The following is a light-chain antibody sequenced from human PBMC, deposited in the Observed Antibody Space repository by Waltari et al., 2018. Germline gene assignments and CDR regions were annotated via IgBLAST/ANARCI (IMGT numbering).Light chain of an antibody. CDR3: QQSYSPLT. Sequence: DFQMTQPPSSVSASVGDRVTITCRASQSISTYLNWYQQKPGKAPNLLIYAASSLQSGVPSRFSGSGSGTDFTLTISSLQPEDFATYYCQQSYSPLTFGGGTKVEIK. CDR2: AAS. V-gene: IGKV1-39*01. J-gene: IGKJ4*01. CDR1: QSISTY.